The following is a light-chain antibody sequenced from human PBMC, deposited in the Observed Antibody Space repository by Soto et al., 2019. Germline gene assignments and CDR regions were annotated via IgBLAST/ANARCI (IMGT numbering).Light chain of an antibody. V-gene: IGLV2-14*03. CDR3: SSYTSSTTPYV. Sequence: QSALTQPASMSGSPGQSITISCTGTSSDVGGYNFVSWFQHHPGKAPKLIIYDVSNRPSGVSNRFSGSKSGNTASLTLSGLQAEDEADFYCSSYTSSTTPYVFGTGTKLTVL. J-gene: IGLJ1*01. CDR2: DVS. CDR1: SSDVGGYNF.